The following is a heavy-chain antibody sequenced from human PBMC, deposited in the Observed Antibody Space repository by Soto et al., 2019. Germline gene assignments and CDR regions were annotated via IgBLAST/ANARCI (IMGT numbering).Heavy chain of an antibody. J-gene: IGHJ4*02. Sequence: PGGSLRLSCAASGFTFSSYGMHWVRQAPGKGLEWVAVISYDGSNKYYADSVKGRFTISRDNSKNTLYLQMNSLRAEDTAVYYCAKGPRLGYYYDSSGPKGGVDYWGQGTLDTVSS. D-gene: IGHD3-22*01. CDR2: ISYDGSNK. CDR3: AKGPRLGYYYDSSGPKGGVDY. V-gene: IGHV3-30*18. CDR1: GFTFSSYG.